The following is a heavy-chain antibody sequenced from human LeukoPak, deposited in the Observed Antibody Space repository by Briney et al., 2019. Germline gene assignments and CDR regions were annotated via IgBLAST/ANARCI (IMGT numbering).Heavy chain of an antibody. V-gene: IGHV4-38-2*01. CDR1: GYSISSGYY. CDR2: IYHSGST. J-gene: IGHJ2*01. Sequence: PSETLSLTCAVSGYSISSGYYWGWIRQPPGKGLEWIGSIYHSGSTYYNPSLKSRVTISVDTSKNQFSLKLTSMTAADTAMYYCARGYYPPRWYFDLWGRGTLVTVSS. D-gene: IGHD2-21*01. CDR3: ARGYYPPRWYFDL.